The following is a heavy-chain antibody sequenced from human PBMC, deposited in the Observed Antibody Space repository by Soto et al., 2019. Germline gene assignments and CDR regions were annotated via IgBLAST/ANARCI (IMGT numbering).Heavy chain of an antibody. CDR2: IMSNNAKS. CDR3: ARNTFSHYYGMDV. CDR1: GYTFTNYG. Sequence: QVQLVQSGVDVKKPGASVKVSCKASGYTFTNYGISWVRQAPGQGLEWMGWIMSNNAKSNNAQKFEGRVSMTTDTSTSTAYMERRSLRSDDTAVYYCARNTFSHYYGMDVWGQGTSVTVSS. J-gene: IGHJ6*02. V-gene: IGHV1-18*01. D-gene: IGHD3-3*02.